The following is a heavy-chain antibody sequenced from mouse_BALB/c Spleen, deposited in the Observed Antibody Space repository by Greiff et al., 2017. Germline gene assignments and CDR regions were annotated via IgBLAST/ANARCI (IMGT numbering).Heavy chain of an antibody. V-gene: IGHV7-3*02. CDR2: IRNKANGYTT. J-gene: IGHJ1*01. D-gene: IGHD2-3*01. Sequence: EVKVVESGGGLVQPGGSLRLSCATSGFTFTDYYMSWVRQPPGKALEWLGFIRNKANGYTTEYSASVKGRFTISRDNSQSILYLQMNTLRAEDSATYYCARDKTGDGYWYFDVWGAGTTVTVSS. CDR3: ARDKTGDGYWYFDV. CDR1: GFTFTDYY.